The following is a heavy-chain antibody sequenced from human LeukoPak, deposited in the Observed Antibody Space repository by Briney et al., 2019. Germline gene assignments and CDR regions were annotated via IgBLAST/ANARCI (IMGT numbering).Heavy chain of an antibody. J-gene: IGHJ3*02. Sequence: SETLSLTCTVSGGSISSGGYYWSWIRQPPGKGLEWIGYIDHSGSAYYNPSLKSRVTISVDRSKNQFSLKLSSVTAADTAVYYWARDRAIFGVVTYAFDIWGQGTMVTVSS. CDR2: IDHSGSA. CDR1: GGSISSGGYY. D-gene: IGHD3-3*01. CDR3: ARDRAIFGVVTYAFDI. V-gene: IGHV4-30-2*01.